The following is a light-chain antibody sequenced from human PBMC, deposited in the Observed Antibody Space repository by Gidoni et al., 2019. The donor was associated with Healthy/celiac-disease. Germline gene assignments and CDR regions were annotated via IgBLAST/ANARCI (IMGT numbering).Light chain of an antibody. J-gene: IGKJ1*01. Sequence: EIVMTPSPATLSASPGERSTLSCRASQSVNSNLAWYQQKPGQAPRLLIYGASPRATGIPARFSGSGSGTDFTLTISSLQSEDFAVYYCQQYNNWPRTFGQGTKVEIK. CDR1: QSVNSN. CDR2: GAS. V-gene: IGKV3-15*01. CDR3: QQYNNWPRT.